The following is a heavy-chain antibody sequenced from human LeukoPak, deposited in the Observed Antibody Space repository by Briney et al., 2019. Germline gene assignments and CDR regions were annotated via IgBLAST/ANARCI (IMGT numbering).Heavy chain of an antibody. CDR2: IYYSGST. J-gene: IGHJ2*01. V-gene: IGHV4-59*01. D-gene: IGHD6-13*01. Sequence: PSETLSLTCTVSGGSISSYYWSWIRQPPGKGLEWIGYIYYSGSTNYNPSLKSRVTISVDTSKNQFSLKLSSVTAADTAVYYCARDKYSSRPRLELNWYFDLWGRGTLVTVSS. CDR3: ARDKYSSRPRLELNWYFDL. CDR1: GGSISSYY.